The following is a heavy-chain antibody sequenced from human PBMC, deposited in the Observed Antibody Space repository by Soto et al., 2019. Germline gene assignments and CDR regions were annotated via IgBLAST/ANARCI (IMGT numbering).Heavy chain of an antibody. CDR3: ARAAPEADYYYGMDV. D-gene: IGHD6-19*01. J-gene: IGHJ6*02. CDR1: GGSFSGYY. Sequence: QVQLQQWGAGLLKPSETLSLTCAVYGGSFSGYYWSWIRQPPGKGLEWIGEINHSGSTNYNPSLKSRVTMSVDTSKNQFSLKLSSVTAAATAVYYCARAAPEADYYYGMDVWGQGTTVTVSS. V-gene: IGHV4-34*01. CDR2: INHSGST.